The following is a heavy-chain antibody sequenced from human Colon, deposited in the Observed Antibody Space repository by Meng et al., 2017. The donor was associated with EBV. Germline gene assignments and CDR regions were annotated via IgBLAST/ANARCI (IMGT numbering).Heavy chain of an antibody. J-gene: IGHJ2*01. D-gene: IGHD1-1*01. CDR1: GGSISSSNW. Sequence: QVPESGPGLVKPSETLSLTCAVSGGSISSSNWWGWVRQSPEKGLEWIGEIFHSGLTNYNPSLQSRVTISVDKSKNQFSLEVTSVTAADTAIYYCMRDLLVLEKNEVWGRGTLVTVSS. CDR3: MRDLLVLEKNEV. V-gene: IGHV4-4*02. CDR2: IFHSGLT.